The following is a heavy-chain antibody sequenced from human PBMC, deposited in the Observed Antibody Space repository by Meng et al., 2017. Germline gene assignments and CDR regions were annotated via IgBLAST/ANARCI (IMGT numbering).Heavy chain of an antibody. V-gene: IGHV1-2*06. CDR3: ARGTKYYYDSSGYYLV. Sequence: QVQLVQAGAEVKNAGAPWKVSCKASGYTFTGYYMHWVRQAPGQGLEWMGRINPNSGGTNYAQKFQGRVTMTRDTSISTAYMELSRLRSDDTAVYYCARGTKYYYDSSGYYLVWGQGTLVTVSS. D-gene: IGHD3-22*01. J-gene: IGHJ4*02. CDR1: GYTFTGYY. CDR2: INPNSGGT.